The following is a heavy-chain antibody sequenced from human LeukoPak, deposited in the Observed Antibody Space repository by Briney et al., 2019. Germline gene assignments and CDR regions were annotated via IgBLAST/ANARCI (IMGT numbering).Heavy chain of an antibody. CDR3: ALAGPAAPFDY. D-gene: IGHD2-2*01. J-gene: IGHJ4*02. V-gene: IGHV3-48*01. Sequence: GGSLRLSCAASGFTFSSNSMNWVRQAPGKGLEWVSYISRSSNTIYYADSVKGRFTLSRDNAKNSLYLQMDSLRVEDTAVYYCALAGPAAPFDYWGQGTLVTVSS. CDR2: ISRSSNTI. CDR1: GFTFSSNS.